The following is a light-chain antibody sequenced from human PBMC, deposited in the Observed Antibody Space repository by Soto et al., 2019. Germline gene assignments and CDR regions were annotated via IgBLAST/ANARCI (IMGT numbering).Light chain of an antibody. CDR1: SSDVGSYNL. CDR2: EDS. V-gene: IGLV2-23*02. Sequence: QSALTQPASMSGSPGQSITISCTGTSSDVGSYNLVSWYQQHPGKAPKVIIYEDSRRPSGISSRFSGSKSANTASLTISGLQAEDAADYYCSSYAGNRIFVVFGGGTKLTVL. CDR3: SSYAGNRIFVV. J-gene: IGLJ2*01.